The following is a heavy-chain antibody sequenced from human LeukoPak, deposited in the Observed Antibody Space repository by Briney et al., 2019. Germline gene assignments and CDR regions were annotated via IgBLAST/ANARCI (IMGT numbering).Heavy chain of an antibody. D-gene: IGHD6-19*01. Sequence: GGSLRLSCAASGFTFSSYAMSWVRQAPGKGLEWVSGMSGSGGTSYYADSVKGRFTISRDNSKNTLYLQMNSLRAEDTAIYFCAKLYTSGWYYFDSWGQGTLVTVSS. CDR2: MSGSGGTS. J-gene: IGHJ4*02. CDR3: AKLYTSGWYYFDS. CDR1: GFTFSSYA. V-gene: IGHV3-23*01.